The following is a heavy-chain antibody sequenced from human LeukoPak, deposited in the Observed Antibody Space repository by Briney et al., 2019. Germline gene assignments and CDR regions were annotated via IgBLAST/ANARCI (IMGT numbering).Heavy chain of an antibody. D-gene: IGHD2/OR15-2a*01. CDR2: IYYSGST. CDR3: ARLTIYASGEDS. CDR1: GGSISSSSYY. Sequence: KPSETLSLTCTVSGGSISSSSYYWGWIRQPPGKGLEWIGSIYYSGSTYYDPSLKSRVTISVDTSKNQFPLKLSSVTAADTAVYYCARLTIYASGEDSWGQGTLVTVSS. J-gene: IGHJ4*02. V-gene: IGHV4-39*01.